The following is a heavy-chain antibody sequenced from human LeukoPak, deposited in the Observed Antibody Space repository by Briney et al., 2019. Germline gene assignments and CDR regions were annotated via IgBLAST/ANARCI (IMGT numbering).Heavy chain of an antibody. J-gene: IGHJ5*02. D-gene: IGHD3-22*01. CDR1: GGSISSYY. V-gene: IGHV4-4*07. CDR3: ARGQRSGYYSGNWFDP. Sequence: SETLSLTCTVSGGSISSYYWSWIRQPAGKGLEWIGRIYTSGSTNYDPSLKSRVTMSVDTSKNQFSLKLSSVTAADTAVYYCARGQRSGYYSGNWFDPWGQGTLVTVSS. CDR2: IYTSGST.